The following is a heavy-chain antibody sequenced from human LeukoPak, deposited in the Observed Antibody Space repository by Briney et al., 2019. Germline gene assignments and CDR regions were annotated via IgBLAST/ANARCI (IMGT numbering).Heavy chain of an antibody. CDR1: GYRFTNYW. J-gene: IGHJ2*01. V-gene: IGHV5-51*01. CDR3: ARAPDIEGYWYFDL. CDR2: IFPGDSDT. D-gene: IGHD2-15*01. Sequence: GESLKISCKGSGYRFTNYWIGWVRQMPGKGLEWMGIIFPGDSDTRYSPSFQGQVTISADKSITTAYLQWSSLKASDTAMYYCARAPDIEGYWYFDLWGRGTLVTVSS.